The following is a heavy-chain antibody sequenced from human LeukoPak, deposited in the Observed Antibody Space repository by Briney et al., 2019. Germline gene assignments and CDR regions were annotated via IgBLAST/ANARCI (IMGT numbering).Heavy chain of an antibody. CDR2: IYHSGST. CDR3: ASESRRDGYHDY. D-gene: IGHD5-24*01. CDR1: GYSISSGYY. Sequence: PSETLSLTCTVSGYSISSGYYWGWIRHPPGKGLEWIGSIYHSGSTYYNPSLKSRVTISVDTSKNQFSLKLSSVTAADTAVYYCASESRRDGYHDYWGQGTLVTVSS. V-gene: IGHV4-38-2*02. J-gene: IGHJ4*02.